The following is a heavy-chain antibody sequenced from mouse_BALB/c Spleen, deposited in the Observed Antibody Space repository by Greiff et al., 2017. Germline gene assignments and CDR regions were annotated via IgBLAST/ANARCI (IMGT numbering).Heavy chain of an antibody. Sequence: VQLQQSGAELVKPGASVKLSCTASGFNIKDTYMHWVKQRPGQGLEWIGYINPSTGYTEYNQKFKDKATLTADKSSSTAYMQLSSLTSEDSAVYYCANYYGSSYWYFDVWGAGTTVTVSS. CDR1: GFNIKDTY. V-gene: IGHV1S26*01. CDR2: INPSTGYT. CDR3: ANYYGSSYWYFDV. D-gene: IGHD1-1*01. J-gene: IGHJ1*01.